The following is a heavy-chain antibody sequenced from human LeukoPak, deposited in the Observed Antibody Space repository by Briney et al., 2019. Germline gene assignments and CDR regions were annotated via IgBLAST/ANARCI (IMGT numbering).Heavy chain of an antibody. Sequence: PSETLSLTCTVSGGSISSGGYYWSWIRQHPGKGLEWIGYIYYSGSTYYNPSLKSRVTISVDTCKNQFSLKLSSVTAADTAVYYCARTLKYYYDSSGYFVDYWGQGTLVTVSS. J-gene: IGHJ4*02. CDR2: IYYSGST. CDR3: ARTLKYYYDSSGYFVDY. V-gene: IGHV4-31*03. CDR1: GGSISSGGYY. D-gene: IGHD3-22*01.